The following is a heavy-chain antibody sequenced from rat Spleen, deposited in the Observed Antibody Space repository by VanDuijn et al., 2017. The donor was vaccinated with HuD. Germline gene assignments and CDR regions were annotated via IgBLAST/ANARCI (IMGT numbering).Heavy chain of an antibody. J-gene: IGHJ2*01. D-gene: IGHD1-12*02. CDR1: GFTFSDYY. V-gene: IGHV5-29*01. Sequence: EVQLVESDGGLVQPGRSLKLSCAASGFTFSDYYMAWVRQAPTKGLEWVATISYDGSRTYYRDSVKGRFTISRDNAKSSLYLQMDSLRSEDTATYYCARHGYDGSYYYWDYWGQGVMVTVSS. CDR3: ARHGYDGSYYYWDY. CDR2: ISYDGSRT.